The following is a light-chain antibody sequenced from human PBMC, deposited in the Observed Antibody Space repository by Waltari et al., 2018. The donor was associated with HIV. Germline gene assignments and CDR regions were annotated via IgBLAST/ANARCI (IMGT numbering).Light chain of an antibody. J-gene: IGLJ2*01. CDR2: DVS. V-gene: IGLV2-14*03. CDR3: QSYDTSLSGSNV. CDR1: SSDIGGYKF. Sequence: QSALTQPASVSGSPGQSITISCTGTSSDIGGYKFVSWYQQHPGKAPKLLIYDVSNRPSGVPDRFFGSKSGTSASLAITGLQADDEADYYCQSYDTSLSGSNVFGGGTKLTVL.